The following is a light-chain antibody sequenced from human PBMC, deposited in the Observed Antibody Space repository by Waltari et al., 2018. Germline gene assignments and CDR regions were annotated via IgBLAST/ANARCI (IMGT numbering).Light chain of an antibody. V-gene: IGLV3-21*02. CDR2: DDG. CDR3: SSYTGKTTLVT. CDR1: NRKI. Sequence: SYVLTQPPSVSVAPGQTARIPCEGTNRKIVNWYRQRPGQAPVLVVSDDGDRPSGIPERFSGSTSETTATLTISGLQTSDEALYYCSSYTGKTTLVTFGGGTKVTVL. J-gene: IGLJ2*01.